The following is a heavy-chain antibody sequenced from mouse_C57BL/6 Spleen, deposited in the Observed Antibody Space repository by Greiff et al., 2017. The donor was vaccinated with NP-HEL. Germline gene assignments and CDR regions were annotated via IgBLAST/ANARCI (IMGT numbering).Heavy chain of an antibody. J-gene: IGHJ4*01. V-gene: IGHV1-39*01. Sequence: EVKLMESGPELVKPGASVKISCKASGYSFTDYNMNWVKQSNGKSLEWIGVINPNYGTTSYNQKFKGKATLTVDQSSSTAYMQLNSLTSEDSAVYYCALGLRRYYAMDYWGQGTSVTVSS. CDR3: ALGLRRYYAMDY. CDR1: GYSFTDYN. CDR2: INPNYGTT. D-gene: IGHD2-4*01.